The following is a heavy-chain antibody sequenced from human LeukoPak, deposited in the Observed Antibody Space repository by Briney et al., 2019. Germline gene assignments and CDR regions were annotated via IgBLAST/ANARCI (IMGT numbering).Heavy chain of an antibody. D-gene: IGHD2-21*01. CDR3: ARGLLLAGVVALDAFDI. CDR2: ISSSGSTI. CDR1: GFTFSSYE. Sequence: HPGGSLRLSCAASGFTFSSYEMNWVRQAPGKGLEWVSYISSSGSTIYYADSVKGRFTISRDNAKNSLYLQMNSLRAEDTAVYYCARGLLLAGVVALDAFDIWGQGTMVTVSS. J-gene: IGHJ3*02. V-gene: IGHV3-48*03.